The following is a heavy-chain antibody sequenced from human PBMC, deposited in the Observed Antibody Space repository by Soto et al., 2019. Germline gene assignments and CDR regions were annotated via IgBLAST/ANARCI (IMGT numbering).Heavy chain of an antibody. Sequence: EVQLVESGGDLVKPGGSLRLSCADSGFTFSSYSMNWVRQAPGKGLEWVSSISSSNTYIYYADSVKGRVTISRDNAKNSLYLQMNSLSAEDTAVYYCARGRLEITRHFAYWVQGTLVTVSS. CDR2: ISSSNTYI. D-gene: IGHD3-10*01. CDR3: ARGRLEITRHFAY. CDR1: GFTFSSYS. V-gene: IGHV3-21*01. J-gene: IGHJ4*02.